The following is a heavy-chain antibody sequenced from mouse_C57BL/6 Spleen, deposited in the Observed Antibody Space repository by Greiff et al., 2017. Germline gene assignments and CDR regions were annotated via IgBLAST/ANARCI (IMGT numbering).Heavy chain of an antibody. CDR3: ARDQGGYRNPYAMDY. D-gene: IGHD2-5*01. J-gene: IGHJ4*01. CDR2: INYDGSST. V-gene: IGHV5-16*01. Sequence: EVKLMESEGGLVQPGSSLKLSCTASGFTFSDYYMAWVRQVPEKGLEWVANINYDGSSTYYLDSLKSRFIISRDNAKNILYLQMSSLKSEDTATYYCARDQGGYRNPYAMDYWGQGTSGTVAS. CDR1: GFTFSDYY.